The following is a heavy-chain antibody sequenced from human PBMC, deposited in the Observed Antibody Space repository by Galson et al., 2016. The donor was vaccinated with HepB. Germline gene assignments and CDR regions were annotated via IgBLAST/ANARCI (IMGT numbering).Heavy chain of an antibody. CDR3: ASIAAAGYYYGMDV. CDR1: GFTFNNHA. CDR2: ISYDGSNK. V-gene: IGHV3-30-3*01. D-gene: IGHD6-13*01. J-gene: IGHJ6*02. Sequence: SLRLSCAASGFTFNNHAMHWVRQAPGKGLEWVAVISYDGSNKYYADSVKGRFTISRDNSKNTLYLQMNSLRAEDTAVYYCASIAAAGYYYGMDVWGQGTTVTVSS.